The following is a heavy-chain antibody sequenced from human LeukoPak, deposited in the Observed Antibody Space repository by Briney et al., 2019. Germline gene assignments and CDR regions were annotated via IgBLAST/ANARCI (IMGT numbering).Heavy chain of an antibody. D-gene: IGHD3-22*01. Sequence: GASVKVSCKASGYTFTGYYMHWVRQAPGQGLEWMGWINPNSGGTNYAQKFQGRVTMTRDTSISTAYMELSRLRSDDTAVYYCARAPGGMIAYFDYWGQGTLVTVSS. CDR1: GYTFTGYY. J-gene: IGHJ4*02. V-gene: IGHV1-2*02. CDR2: INPNSGGT. CDR3: ARAPGGMIAYFDY.